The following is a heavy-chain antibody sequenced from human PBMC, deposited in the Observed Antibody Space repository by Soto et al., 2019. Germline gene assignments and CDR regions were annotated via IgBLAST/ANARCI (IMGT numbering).Heavy chain of an antibody. CDR2: IIPSSGTA. D-gene: IGHD2-2*01. CDR3: ARSQGSSTSLEIYYYYYYGMDV. Sequence: QVQLVQSGAEVKKPGSSVKVSCKASGGTFSSYAISWVRQAPGQGLEWMGGIIPSSGTANYAQKFQGRVTITADESTSTAYMELSSLRSEDTAVYYCARSQGSSTSLEIYYYYYYGMDVCGQGTTVTVSS. J-gene: IGHJ6*02. CDR1: GGTFSSYA. V-gene: IGHV1-69*01.